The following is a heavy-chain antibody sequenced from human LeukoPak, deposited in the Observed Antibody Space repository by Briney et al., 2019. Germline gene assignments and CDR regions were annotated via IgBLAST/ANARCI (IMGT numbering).Heavy chain of an antibody. D-gene: IGHD3-9*01. Sequence: ASVKVSCKASGYTFTGYYMHWVRQAPGQGLEWMGWINPNSGGTNYAQKFQGRVTMTRDTSISTAYMELSRLRSGDTAVYYCARDLGVPYYDILTGNDYWGQGTLVTVSS. CDR3: ARDLGVPYYDILTGNDY. J-gene: IGHJ4*02. CDR2: INPNSGGT. V-gene: IGHV1-2*02. CDR1: GYTFTGYY.